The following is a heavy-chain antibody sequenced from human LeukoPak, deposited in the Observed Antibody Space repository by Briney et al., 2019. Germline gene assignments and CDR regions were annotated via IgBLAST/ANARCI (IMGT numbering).Heavy chain of an antibody. CDR3: VRGGHFDY. D-gene: IGHD3-16*01. Sequence: SQTLSLTCAISGDSVSSSTSAWNWVRQSPSRGLEWLGRTYYRSKWYNDYAESVKSRIGINPDTSKNQFSLHLNSVTPEDTAVYYCVRGGHFDYWGQGTLVTVSS. J-gene: IGHJ4*02. CDR1: GDSVSSSTSA. CDR2: TYYRSKWYN. V-gene: IGHV6-1*01.